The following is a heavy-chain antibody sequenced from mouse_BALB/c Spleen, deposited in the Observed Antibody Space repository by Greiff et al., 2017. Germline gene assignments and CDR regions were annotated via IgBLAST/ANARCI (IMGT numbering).Heavy chain of an antibody. D-gene: IGHD2-4*01. J-gene: IGHJ4*01. CDR2: IWSDGST. Sequence: VQRVESGPDLVAPSQSLSITCTVSGFSLTSYGVHWVRQPPGKGLEWLVVIWSDGSTTYNSALKSRLSISKDNSKSQVFLKMNSLQTDDTAMYYCARHDGITTGYAMDYWGQGTSVTVSS. CDR3: ARHDGITTGYAMDY. V-gene: IGHV2-6-2*01. CDR1: GFSLTSYG.